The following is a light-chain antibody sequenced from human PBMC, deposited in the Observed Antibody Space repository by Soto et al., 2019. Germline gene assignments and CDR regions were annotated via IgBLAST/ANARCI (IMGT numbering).Light chain of an antibody. CDR1: QGIRND. CDR2: AAS. CDR3: QQLNSYPFT. V-gene: IGKV1-17*01. J-gene: IGKJ3*01. Sequence: DIQITQSPSSLSSSVLERFTITCRASQGIRNDLGWYQQKPGKAPKRLIYAASSLQSGVPSRFSGSGSGTEFTLTISSLQPEDVATYYCQQLNSYPFTFGPGTKVDIK.